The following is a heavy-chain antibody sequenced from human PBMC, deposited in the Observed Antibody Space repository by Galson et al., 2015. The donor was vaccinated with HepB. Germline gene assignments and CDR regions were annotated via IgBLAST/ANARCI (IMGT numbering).Heavy chain of an antibody. CDR3: ARDPRGYCSGGSCYWEGAFDI. D-gene: IGHD2-15*01. CDR1: GFTFSSYT. CDR2: ISYDGSNK. Sequence: SLRLSCAASGFTFSSYTMHWVRQAPGKGLEWVAVISYDGSNKYYADSVKGRFTISRDNSKNTLYLQMNSLRAEDTAVHYCARDPRGYCSGGSCYWEGAFDIWGQGTKVTVSS. V-gene: IGHV3-30-3*01. J-gene: IGHJ3*02.